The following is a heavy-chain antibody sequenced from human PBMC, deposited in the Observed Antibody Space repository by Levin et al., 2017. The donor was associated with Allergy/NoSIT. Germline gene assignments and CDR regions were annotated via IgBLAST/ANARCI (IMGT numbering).Heavy chain of an antibody. CDR3: AKRGYCSGNTCQSHDAIDV. CDR1: GFQFSLYG. V-gene: IGHV3-30*18. J-gene: IGHJ3*01. Sequence: GESLKISCAASGFQFSLYGMHWVRQAPGKGLEWVALIVFDGNDQYYADSVKGRFTISRDNSKNTLYLQMSSLRENDTAIYYCAKRGYCSGNTCQSHDAIDVWGQGTLAVVSS. D-gene: IGHD2-15*01. CDR2: IVFDGNDQ.